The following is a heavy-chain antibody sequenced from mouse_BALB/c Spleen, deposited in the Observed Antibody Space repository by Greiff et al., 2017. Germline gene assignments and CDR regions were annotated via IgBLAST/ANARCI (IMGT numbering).Heavy chain of an antibody. Sequence: VQLQQSGPELVKPGASVKMSCKASGYTFTSYVMHWVKQKPGQGLEWIGYINPYNDGTKYNEKFKGKATLTSDKSSSTAYMELSSLTSEDSAVYYCARNLITTVVASYYYAMDYWGQGTSVTVSS. V-gene: IGHV1-14*01. J-gene: IGHJ4*01. CDR1: GYTFTSYV. CDR2: INPYNDGT. CDR3: ARNLITTVVASYYYAMDY. D-gene: IGHD1-1*01.